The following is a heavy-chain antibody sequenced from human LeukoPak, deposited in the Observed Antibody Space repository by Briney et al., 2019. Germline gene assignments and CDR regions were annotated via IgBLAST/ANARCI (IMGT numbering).Heavy chain of an antibody. Sequence: PGRSLRLSCAASGFTFSSYGMQWFRQAPDKGLEWVAAISNDGSNKHYADSVKGRFTISRDKSKNTLYLQMNSLRAEDTAVYYCAKVDIVATIDAGRLVDYWGQGTLVTVSP. CDR2: ISNDGSNK. CDR1: GFTFSSYG. J-gene: IGHJ4*02. CDR3: AKVDIVATIDAGRLVDY. V-gene: IGHV3-30*18. D-gene: IGHD5-12*01.